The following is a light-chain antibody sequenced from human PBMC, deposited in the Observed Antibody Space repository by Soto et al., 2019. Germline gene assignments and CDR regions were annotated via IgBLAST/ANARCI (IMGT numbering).Light chain of an antibody. Sequence: EIVLTQSPGTLSLSPGERATLSCRASQSVTSSYLAWYQQKPGQAPRLLIYDASSRATGIPDRFSGSGSGTDFSLSISRLEPEDFAVYYCQTYGGSPLYTFGQGTKLEIK. CDR3: QTYGGSPLYT. J-gene: IGKJ2*01. V-gene: IGKV3-20*01. CDR1: QSVTSSY. CDR2: DAS.